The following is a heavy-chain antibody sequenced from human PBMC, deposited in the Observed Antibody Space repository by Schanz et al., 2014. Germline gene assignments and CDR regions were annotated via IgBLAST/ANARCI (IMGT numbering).Heavy chain of an antibody. CDR3: ARHRFGVFYYGLDV. CDR2: ISDYNGKT. CDR1: GYTFTSYG. Sequence: QVQLVQSGAEVKKPGASVKVSCKASGYTFTSYGINWVRQAPGLGLEWMGWISDYNGKTNYAQKFQDRVIMSTDRSSSTAYLELRSLTSDDSAIYYCARHRFGVFYYGLDVWGQGTTILVSS. V-gene: IGHV1-18*01. J-gene: IGHJ6*02. D-gene: IGHD3-10*01.